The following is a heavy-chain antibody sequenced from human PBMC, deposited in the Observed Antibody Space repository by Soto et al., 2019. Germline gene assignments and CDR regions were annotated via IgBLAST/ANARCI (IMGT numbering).Heavy chain of an antibody. J-gene: IGHJ5*02. D-gene: IGHD5-18*01. CDR3: ARDPGYSYGNT. CDR1: GGYYRSYT. Sequence: ASVKVSCKASGGYYRSYTITWVRQAPGQGLEWMGRVSPILGVTNYAQKLQGRVTMTADKSTSTAYMELRSLRSDDTAVYYCARDPGYSYGNTWGQGTLVTVSS. V-gene: IGHV1-69*04. CDR2: VSPILGVT.